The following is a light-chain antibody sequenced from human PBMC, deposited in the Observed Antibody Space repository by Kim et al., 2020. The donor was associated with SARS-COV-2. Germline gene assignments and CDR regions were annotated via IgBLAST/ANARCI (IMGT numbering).Light chain of an antibody. CDR1: TSDLVGYHY. CDR2: DVS. Sequence: QSITISCAGATSDLVGYHYVSWYQQHPDKAPKLLIYDVSDRPSGVSNRFSGSKSGSTASLTITGLQAEDEADYYCSSYSSSTTLVVFGGGTQLTVL. CDR3: SSYSSSTTLVV. J-gene: IGLJ2*01. V-gene: IGLV2-14*03.